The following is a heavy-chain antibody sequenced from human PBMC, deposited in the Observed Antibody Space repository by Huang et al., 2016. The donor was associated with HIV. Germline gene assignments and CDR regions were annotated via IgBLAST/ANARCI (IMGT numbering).Heavy chain of an antibody. D-gene: IGHD3-3*01. CDR2: IYWDDDK. CDR1: GFSLSTSGMG. V-gene: IGHV2-5*02. CDR3: ARMGGDTIFGLVTHYYMDV. Sequence: QVTLEESGPTLVNPSQTLTLTCTFSGFSLSTSGMGVGWIRQPPGKALEWLALIYWDDDKRFSPSLKERLTITKDTVRNNVALTMTNMDPADSGTYYCARMGGDTIFGLVTHYYMDVWGKGTTVTVSS. J-gene: IGHJ6*03.